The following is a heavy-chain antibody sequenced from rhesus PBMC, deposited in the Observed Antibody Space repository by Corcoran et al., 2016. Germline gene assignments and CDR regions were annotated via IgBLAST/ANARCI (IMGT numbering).Heavy chain of an antibody. D-gene: IGHD4-29*01. CDR1: GGSISDSYR. CDR2: IYGSRLST. V-gene: IGHV4S10*01. Sequence: QVQLQESGPGVVKPSETLSLTCAVPGGSISDSYRWSWIRQPPGKGLEWIGHIYGSRLSTNYNPSLKSRVTISKDASKNQFSLNLSSVTAADTAVYYCARDMYGSNYWGQGVLVTVSS. J-gene: IGHJ4*01. CDR3: ARDMYGSNY.